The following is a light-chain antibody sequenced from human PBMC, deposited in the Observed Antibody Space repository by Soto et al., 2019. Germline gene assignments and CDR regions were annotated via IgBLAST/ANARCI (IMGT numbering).Light chain of an antibody. CDR2: TSS. CDR1: QDIGID. Sequence: IQMTQSPSSMSASVGDRVTITCRASQDIGIDLGWYQQKPGKAPSLLISTSSTLESGVPARFSGSGSGTYFTLTISRLHPEDFATYFCLQDYNYPRTFGHGTQVEV. J-gene: IGKJ1*01. V-gene: IGKV1-6*01. CDR3: LQDYNYPRT.